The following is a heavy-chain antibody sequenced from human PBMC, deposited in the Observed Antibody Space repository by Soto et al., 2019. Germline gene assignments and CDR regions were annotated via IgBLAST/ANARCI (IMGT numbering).Heavy chain of an antibody. CDR2: IYYSGST. J-gene: IGHJ4*02. V-gene: IGHV4-31*03. CDR3: ARVDYYDSSGSYYFDY. CDR1: GGSISSGGYY. Sequence: QVQLQESGPGLVKPSQTLSLTCTVSGGSISSGGYYWSWIRQHPGKGLEWIGYIYYSGSTYYNPSLQSRVTISVDTSKNQFSLKLSSVTAADTAVYYCARVDYYDSSGSYYFDYWGQGTLVTVSS. D-gene: IGHD3-22*01.